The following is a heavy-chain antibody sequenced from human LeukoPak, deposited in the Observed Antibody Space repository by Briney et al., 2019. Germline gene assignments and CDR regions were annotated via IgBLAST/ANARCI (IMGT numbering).Heavy chain of an antibody. CDR1: GFTFSNYW. J-gene: IGHJ4*02. CDR2: MKQDGSET. D-gene: IGHD2-2*01. Sequence: GGSLRLSCVASGFTFSNYWMSWVRQAPGKGLEWVANMKQDGSETYYVGSVKGRFTISRDNAKNSLYLQMNSLRAEDTAVYYCAREVGYWGQGTLVTVSS. CDR3: AREVGY. V-gene: IGHV3-7*03.